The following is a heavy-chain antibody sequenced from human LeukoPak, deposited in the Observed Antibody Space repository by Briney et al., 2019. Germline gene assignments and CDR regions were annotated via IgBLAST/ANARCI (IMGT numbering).Heavy chain of an antibody. Sequence: PGGSLRLSCAASGFTFSSYGMSWVRQAPGKGLEWVSAISGSGGSTYYADSVKGRFTTSRDNSKNTLYLQMNSLRAEDTAVYYCANMLLWFGESPSFWGQGTLVTVSS. CDR3: ANMLLWFGESPSF. J-gene: IGHJ4*02. D-gene: IGHD3-10*01. CDR1: GFTFSSYG. V-gene: IGHV3-23*01. CDR2: ISGSGGST.